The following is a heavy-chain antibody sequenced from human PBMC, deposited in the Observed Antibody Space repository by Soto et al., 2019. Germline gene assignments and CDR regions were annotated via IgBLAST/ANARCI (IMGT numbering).Heavy chain of an antibody. J-gene: IGHJ6*03. V-gene: IGHV1-18*01. CDR3: ARTDYDYIWVSYRSPNYMDV. Sequence: QAQLVQSGAEVKKPGASVKVSCKASGYTFTSYGISWVRQAPGQGLEWMGWISAYNGNTNYAQKLQGRVTMTTDTSTSTAYMELRSLRSDDTAVYYCARTDYDYIWVSYRSPNYMDVWGKGTTVTVSS. CDR1: GYTFTSYG. D-gene: IGHD3-16*02. CDR2: ISAYNGNT.